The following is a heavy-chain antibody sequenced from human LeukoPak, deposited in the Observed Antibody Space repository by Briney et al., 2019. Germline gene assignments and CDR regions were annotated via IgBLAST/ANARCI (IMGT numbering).Heavy chain of an antibody. D-gene: IGHD4/OR15-4a*01. J-gene: IGHJ4*02. CDR3: ARDEDYGVFDY. CDR2: IYTSGST. CDR1: GGSISSGSYY. Sequence: SETLSLTCTVSGGSISSGSYYWSWIRQPAGKGLEWIGRIYTSGSTNYNPSLKSRVTISVDTSKNQSSLKLSSVTAADTAVYYCARDEDYGVFDYWGQGTLVTVSS. V-gene: IGHV4-61*02.